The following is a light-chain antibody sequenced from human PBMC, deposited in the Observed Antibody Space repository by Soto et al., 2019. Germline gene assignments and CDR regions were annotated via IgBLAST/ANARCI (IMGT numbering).Light chain of an antibody. Sequence: AIQMTQSPSSLSASVGDRVTITCRASQAIRTDLGWYQQQPGKAPKLLIYGATNLQSRVPSRFSGSGSGTDFTLTISNLQPEDFATYYCLQDYSYPRTFGQGTKLEIK. CDR1: QAIRTD. CDR2: GAT. J-gene: IGKJ2*01. CDR3: LQDYSYPRT. V-gene: IGKV1-6*01.